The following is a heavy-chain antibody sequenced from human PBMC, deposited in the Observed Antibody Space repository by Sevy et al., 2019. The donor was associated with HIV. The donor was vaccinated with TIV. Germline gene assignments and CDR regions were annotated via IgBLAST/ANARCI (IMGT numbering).Heavy chain of an antibody. D-gene: IGHD6-13*01. CDR1: EFSFHDYY. V-gene: IGHV3-11*04. CDR2: ISDNGYNL. Sequence: GGSLRLSCAASEFSFHDYYMSWIRQAPGMGLEYISYISDNGYNLYYADSVMGRFTISRDNAKNSLYLQMNSLRIEDTAVYYCARAGPYTSRWHFDYWGQGTLVTVSS. CDR3: ARAGPYTSRWHFDY. J-gene: IGHJ4*02.